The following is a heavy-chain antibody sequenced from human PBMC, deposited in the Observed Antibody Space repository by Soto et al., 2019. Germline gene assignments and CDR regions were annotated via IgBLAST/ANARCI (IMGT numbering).Heavy chain of an antibody. CDR1: GGSTSSDYY. CDR2: IYYSGNT. J-gene: IGHJ4*02. V-gene: IGHV4-30-4*01. Sequence: SETLSLTCAVSGGSTSSDYYWSWIRQPPGKGLEWIGHIYYSGNTDYNPSLKSRLAISIDTSKNQFSLKLSSVTAADTAVYFCAREGGESSDGLYYFDSWGQASLGTLSS. D-gene: IGHD3-16*01. CDR3: AREGGESSDGLYYFDS.